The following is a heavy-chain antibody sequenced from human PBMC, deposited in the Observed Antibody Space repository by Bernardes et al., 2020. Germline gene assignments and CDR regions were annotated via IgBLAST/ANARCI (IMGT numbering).Heavy chain of an antibody. D-gene: IGHD2-2*01. CDR2: INHSGST. Sequence: ETLSLTCAVYGGSFSGYYWSWIRQPPGKGLEWIGEINHSGSTNYNPSLKSRVTISVDTSKNQFSLKLSSVTAADTAVYYCARGESIVVVVPAAILSYFDYWGQGTLVTVSS. V-gene: IGHV4-34*01. CDR3: ARGESIVVVVPAAILSYFDY. J-gene: IGHJ4*02. CDR1: GGSFSGYY.